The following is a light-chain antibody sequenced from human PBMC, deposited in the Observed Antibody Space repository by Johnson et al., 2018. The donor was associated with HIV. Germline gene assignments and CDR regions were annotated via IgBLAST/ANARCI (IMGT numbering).Light chain of an antibody. V-gene: IGLV1-51*02. CDR3: GTWDTSLSAYV. CDR1: TSNIGNNY. Sequence: VLTQPPSVSAAPGQKVTISCSGRTSNIGNNYVSWYQQLPGTAPKLVMHENNKRPSGIPDRFSGSKSGTSATLGITGLQTGDEADYYCGTWDTSLSAYVFGTGTTVTVL. CDR2: ENN. J-gene: IGLJ1*01.